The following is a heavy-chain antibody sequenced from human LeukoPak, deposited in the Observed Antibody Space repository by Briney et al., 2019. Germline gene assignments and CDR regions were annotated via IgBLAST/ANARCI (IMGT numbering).Heavy chain of an antibody. D-gene: IGHD5-24*01. J-gene: IGHJ6*03. CDR1: GFTFSSYS. Sequence: GGSLRLSCAASGFTFSSYSMNWVRQAPGKGLEWVSSISSSSSYIYYADSVKGRFTISRDNAKNSLYLQMNSLRAEDTAVYYCARPGFKRGDYYYYYMDVWGKGTTVTVSS. CDR3: ARPGFKRGDYYYYYMDV. V-gene: IGHV3-21*01. CDR2: ISSSSSYI.